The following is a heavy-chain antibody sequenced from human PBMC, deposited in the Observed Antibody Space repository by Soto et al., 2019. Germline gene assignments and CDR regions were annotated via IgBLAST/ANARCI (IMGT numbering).Heavy chain of an antibody. CDR3: ARGRYGDY. J-gene: IGHJ4*02. V-gene: IGHV1-18*01. D-gene: IGHD1-1*01. Sequence: QVHLVQSGAEVKKPGASVKVSCKGSGYTFTSYGITWVRQAPGQGLEWMGWISAHNGNTDYAQKLQGRVTVTRDTATSTAYLELRSLRSDDTAVYYCARGRYGDYWGQGALVTVSS. CDR1: GYTFTSYG. CDR2: ISAHNGNT.